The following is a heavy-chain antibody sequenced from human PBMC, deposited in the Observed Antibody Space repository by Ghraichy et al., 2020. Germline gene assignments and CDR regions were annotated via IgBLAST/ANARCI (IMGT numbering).Heavy chain of an antibody. J-gene: IGHJ1*01. CDR1: GYSFTNYW. CDR3: ARRAATAEYFQH. D-gene: IGHD6-13*01. V-gene: IGHV5-51*01. CDR2: IYPGDSDT. Sequence: GESLNISCKGSGYSFTNYWIGWVRQMPGKGLEWMGIIYPGDSDTRYSPSFQGQVTISADKSISTAYLQWTSLRASDTAIYYCARRAATAEYFQHWGQGTLVSVSS.